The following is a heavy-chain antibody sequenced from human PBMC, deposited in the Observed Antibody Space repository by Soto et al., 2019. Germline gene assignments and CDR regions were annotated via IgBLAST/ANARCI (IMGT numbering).Heavy chain of an antibody. CDR2: INAGNGNT. V-gene: IGHV1-3*01. D-gene: IGHD3-3*01. Sequence: ASVKVSCKASGYTFTSYAMHWVRQAPGQRLEWMGWINAGNGNTKYSQKFQGRVTITRDTSASTAYMELSSLRSEDTAVYYCARSEYYDFWSGPNNWFDLWGQGTLVTVSS. CDR1: GYTFTSYA. J-gene: IGHJ5*02. CDR3: ARSEYYDFWSGPNNWFDL.